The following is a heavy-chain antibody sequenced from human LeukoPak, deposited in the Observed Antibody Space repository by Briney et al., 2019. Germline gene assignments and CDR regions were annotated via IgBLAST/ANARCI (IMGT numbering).Heavy chain of an antibody. V-gene: IGHV3-30*02. CDR2: IEFDGSQK. Sequence: GGPLRLSCAPSGFTFSSFDMHGVRQRPDKGLEWVVFIEFDGSQKYYADSVRGRFTVSRYNSRNMLYLQLDSLRDDDTAVYYCARRLHDSGSYSTDYWDKGTLVTVSS. CDR3: ARRLHDSGSYSTDY. CDR1: GFTFSSFD. D-gene: IGHD3-10*01. J-gene: IGHJ4*02.